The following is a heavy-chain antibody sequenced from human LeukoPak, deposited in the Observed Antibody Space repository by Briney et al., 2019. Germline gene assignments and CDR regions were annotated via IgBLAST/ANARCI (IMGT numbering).Heavy chain of an antibody. D-gene: IGHD3-22*01. J-gene: IGHJ5*02. V-gene: IGHV3-7*01. CDR2: IKQDGSEK. Sequence: PGGSLRLSCAASGFTMSSYWMSWVRQAPGKGLEWVANIKQDGSEKYYVDSVKGRFTISRDNAKNSLHLQMNSLRAEDTAVYYCARDFTSSGYVNWFDPWGQGTLVTVSS. CDR3: ARDFTSSGYVNWFDP. CDR1: GFTMSSYW.